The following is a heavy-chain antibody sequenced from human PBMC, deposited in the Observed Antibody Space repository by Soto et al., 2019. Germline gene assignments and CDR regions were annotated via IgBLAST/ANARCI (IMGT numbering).Heavy chain of an antibody. D-gene: IGHD3-22*01. CDR3: ARGLIYDSSGYYFDY. J-gene: IGHJ4*02. V-gene: IGHV1-46*01. Sequence: ASVKLSCKACGDRFTSYYMHWVRQAPKQGLEWMGIINPSGGSTRYAQKFQGRVTMTRDTSTSTVYMELSSLRSEDTAVYYCARGLIYDSSGYYFDYWGQGTLVTVSS. CDR1: GDRFTSYY. CDR2: INPSGGST.